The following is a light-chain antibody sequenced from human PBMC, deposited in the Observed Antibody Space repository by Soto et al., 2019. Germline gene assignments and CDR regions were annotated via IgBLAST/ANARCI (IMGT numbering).Light chain of an antibody. J-gene: IGKJ1*01. V-gene: IGKV1-5*01. CDR2: DAT. CDR1: HSISKW. Sequence: GDRETITCLASHSISKWLAWYQQKPGKAPKLLIYDATILESGVPSRFSGSGSGTEFTLTISSLQPDDIATYYCQQYSSSSSWTFGQGTKVDI. CDR3: QQYSSSSSWT.